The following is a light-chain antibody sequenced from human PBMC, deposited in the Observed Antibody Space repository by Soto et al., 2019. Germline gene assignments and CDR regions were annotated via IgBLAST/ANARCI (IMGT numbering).Light chain of an antibody. CDR3: SSFTNNNTPHVV. V-gene: IGLV2-14*01. J-gene: IGLJ2*01. CDR2: GVY. Sequence: QSALTQPASVSGSPGQSITISCTGTDSDVGGYNYVSWYQQHPDKAPKLMIYGVYNRPSGVSNRFSGSKSGNTASLTISGLQAEEGADYYCSSFTNNNTPHVVFGGGTKLTVL. CDR1: DSDVGGYNY.